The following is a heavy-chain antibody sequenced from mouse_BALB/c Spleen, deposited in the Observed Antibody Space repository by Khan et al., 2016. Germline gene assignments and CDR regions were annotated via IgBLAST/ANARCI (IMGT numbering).Heavy chain of an antibody. D-gene: IGHD2-14*01. CDR1: GFTFSSFG. CDR3: AREGDYGYDGAMDC. CDR2: ISSGSSSL. Sequence: EVELVESGGGLVQPGGSRKLSCAASGFTFSSFGMHWVRQAPEKGLEWVTYISSGSSSLYYADTVKGRFTISRDNPKNILFLEMTSLKSEDTAMYFCAREGDYGYDGAMDCWGQGTAVTVS. V-gene: IGHV5-17*02. J-gene: IGHJ4*01.